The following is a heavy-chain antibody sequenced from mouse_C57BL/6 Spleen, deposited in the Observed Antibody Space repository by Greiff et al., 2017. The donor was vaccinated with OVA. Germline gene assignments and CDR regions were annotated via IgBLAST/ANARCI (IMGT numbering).Heavy chain of an antibody. CDR2: IDPETGGT. CDR3: TRGGWLLRAY. V-gene: IGHV1-15*01. CDR1: GYTFTDYE. Sequence: QVQLKQSGAELVRPGASVTLSCKASGYTFTDYEMHWVKQTPVHGLEWIGAIDPETGGTAYNQKFKGKAILTADKSSSTAYMELRSLTSEDSAVYYCTRGGWLLRAYWGQGTLVTVSA. D-gene: IGHD2-3*01. J-gene: IGHJ3*01.